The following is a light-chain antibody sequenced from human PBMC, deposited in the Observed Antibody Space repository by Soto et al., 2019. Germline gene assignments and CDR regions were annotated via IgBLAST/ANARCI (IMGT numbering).Light chain of an antibody. Sequence: EIVLTQSPVTLSFSPLERATLSCIASQSIGSFYLAWYQQTPGQAPRLLIYDASSRAAGIPDRFSGGGSGTDFTLTISRLEPEDFGVYYCQQYGGSPRTFGQGTKVDIK. V-gene: IGKV3-20*01. CDR1: QSIGSFY. CDR2: DAS. CDR3: QQYGGSPRT. J-gene: IGKJ1*01.